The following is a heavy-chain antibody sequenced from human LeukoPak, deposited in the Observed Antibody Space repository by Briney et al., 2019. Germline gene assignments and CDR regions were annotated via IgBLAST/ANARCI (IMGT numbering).Heavy chain of an antibody. D-gene: IGHD3-9*01. J-gene: IGHJ4*02. CDR3: ASYDILTGSWGAFDY. CDR2: IYYSGST. V-gene: IGHV4-59*01. Sequence: PSETLSLTCTVSGDSISSYYWSWIRQPPGKGLEWIGYIYYSGSTNYNPSLKSRVTISVDTSKNQFSLKLSSVTAADTAVYYCASYDILTGSWGAFDYWGQGTLVTVSS. CDR1: GDSISSYY.